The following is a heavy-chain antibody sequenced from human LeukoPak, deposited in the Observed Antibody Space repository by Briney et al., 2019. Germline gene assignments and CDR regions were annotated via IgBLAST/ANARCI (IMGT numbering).Heavy chain of an antibody. CDR1: GFTFGDYA. J-gene: IGHJ4*02. D-gene: IGHD6-19*01. CDR2: IRSKAYGGTT. CDR3: TRSSGYSSGWYAY. V-gene: IGHV3-49*04. Sequence: GGSLRLSCTASGFTFGDYAMSWVRQAPGKGLEWVGFIRSKAYGGTTEYAASVKGRFPISRDDSKSIAYLQMNSLKTEDTAVYYCTRSSGYSSGWYAYWGQGTLVTVSS.